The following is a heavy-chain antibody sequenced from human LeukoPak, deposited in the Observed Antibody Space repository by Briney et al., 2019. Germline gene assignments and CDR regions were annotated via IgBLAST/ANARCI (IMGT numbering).Heavy chain of an antibody. Sequence: SETLSLTCAVYGGSFSGYYWRWIRQPPGKGLEWIGEINHSGSTNYNPFLKSRVTISVDTSKNQFSLKLSSVTAADTAVYYCARGLSVVVVGANNYGMDVWGQGTTVTVSS. CDR2: INHSGST. D-gene: IGHD2-15*01. CDR1: GGSFSGYY. V-gene: IGHV4-34*01. CDR3: ARGLSVVVVGANNYGMDV. J-gene: IGHJ6*02.